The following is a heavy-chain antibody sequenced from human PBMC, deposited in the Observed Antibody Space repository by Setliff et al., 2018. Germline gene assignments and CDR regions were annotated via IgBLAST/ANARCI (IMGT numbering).Heavy chain of an antibody. Sequence: GGSLRLSCAASGFTFSDYYMSWIRQAPGKGLEWVSYISSSGNTNYYTNSVKGRFTISRDNAKNSLYLQMNTLRDEDTAVYYCARVDCSGTSCSYGYFYYMDVWGKGTTVTVSS. CDR3: ARVDCSGTSCSYGYFYYMDV. CDR1: GFTFSDYY. D-gene: IGHD2-2*01. V-gene: IGHV3-11*01. CDR2: ISSSGNTN. J-gene: IGHJ6*03.